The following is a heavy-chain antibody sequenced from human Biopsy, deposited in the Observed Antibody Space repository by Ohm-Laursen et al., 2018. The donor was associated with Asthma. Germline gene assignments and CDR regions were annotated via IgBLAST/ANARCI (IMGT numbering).Heavy chain of an antibody. J-gene: IGHJ4*02. CDR3: ASDFPKDYVRYNFQF. D-gene: IGHD4-17*01. Sequence: SVKVSCKISGYSLTDLSMHWVRQAPGQGLEWMGGHDHEEGETVNAWRFQGRVTMTEDTSTDTAYTELSSLSSDDTAVYYCASDFPKDYVRYNFQFWGQGTLVTVSS. V-gene: IGHV1-24*01. CDR1: GYSLTDLS. CDR2: HDHEEGET.